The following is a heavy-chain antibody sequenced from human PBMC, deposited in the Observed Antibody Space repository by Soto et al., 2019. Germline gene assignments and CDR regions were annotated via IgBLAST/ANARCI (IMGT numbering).Heavy chain of an antibody. Sequence: SVKVSCKASGYTFTSYDINWVRQAPGQGLEWMGGIIPIFGTANYAQKFQGRVTITADESTSTAYMELSSLRSEDTAVYYCAREGYSGYDYASDYWGQATLVTVAS. CDR1: GYTFTSYD. CDR3: AREGYSGYDYASDY. D-gene: IGHD5-12*01. J-gene: IGHJ4*02. V-gene: IGHV1-69*13. CDR2: IIPIFGTA.